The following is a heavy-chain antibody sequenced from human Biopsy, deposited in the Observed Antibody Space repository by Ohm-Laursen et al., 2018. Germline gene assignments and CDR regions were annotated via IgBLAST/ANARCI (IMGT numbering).Heavy chain of an antibody. CDR1: GDSLTSGPEN. V-gene: IGHV4-61*01. CDR3: ARGSSYGYDFDY. Sequence: GTLSLTCTVSGDSLTSGPENWSWIRQSPGQGLEYIGFIYSGGNTNYSPSLKHRVTMSVDTSKNQFYLKLYSVTAADTAVYFCARGSSYGYDFDYWGQGTLVAVSS. CDR2: IYSGGNT. D-gene: IGHD5-18*01. J-gene: IGHJ4*02.